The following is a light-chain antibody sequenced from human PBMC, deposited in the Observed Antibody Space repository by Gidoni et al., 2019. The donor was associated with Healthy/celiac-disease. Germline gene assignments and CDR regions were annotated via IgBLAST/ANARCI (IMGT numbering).Light chain of an antibody. V-gene: IGKV3-11*01. Sequence: EIVLTQSPATLSLSPGERATLSCRASQSVSSYLAWYQQKPGQAPRLLIYDASNSATGIPARFSGSGSATYFTLPISSLEPEDFAVYYCQQRSNWPPLTFGGGTKVEIK. CDR3: QQRSNWPPLT. CDR1: QSVSSY. CDR2: DAS. J-gene: IGKJ4*01.